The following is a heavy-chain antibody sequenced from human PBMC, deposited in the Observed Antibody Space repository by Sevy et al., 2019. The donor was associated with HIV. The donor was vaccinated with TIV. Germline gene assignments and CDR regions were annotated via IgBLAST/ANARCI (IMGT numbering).Heavy chain of an antibody. CDR3: AKDRGDCITTSCYLDY. D-gene: IGHD2-2*01. J-gene: IGHJ4*02. Sequence: GSLRLSCAASGFTFSSYAMSWVRQAPGKGLEWVSAISGGGSNTYYADSVQGRFTISRDDSKNTLYLQMNSLRAEDTAVYHCAKDRGDCITTSCYLDYWGQGTLVTVSS. V-gene: IGHV3-23*01. CDR1: GFTFSSYA. CDR2: ISGGGSNT.